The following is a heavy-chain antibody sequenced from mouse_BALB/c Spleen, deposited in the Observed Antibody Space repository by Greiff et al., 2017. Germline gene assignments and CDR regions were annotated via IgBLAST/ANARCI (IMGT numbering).Heavy chain of an antibody. J-gene: IGHJ2*01. CDR1: GFNIKDYY. D-gene: IGHD2-3*01. CDR3: NPCHDGSAYYFDY. CDR2: IDPENGDT. V-gene: IGHV14-4*02. Sequence: EVQLQQSGAELVRSGASVKLSCTASGFNIKDYYMHWVKQRPEQGLEWIGWIDPENGDTEYAPKFQGKATMTADTSSNTAYLQLSSLTSEDTAVSDCNPCHDGSAYYFDYWGQGTTLTVSS.